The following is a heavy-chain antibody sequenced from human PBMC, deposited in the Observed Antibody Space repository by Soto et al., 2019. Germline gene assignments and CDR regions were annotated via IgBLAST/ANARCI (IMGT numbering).Heavy chain of an antibody. J-gene: IGHJ4*02. CDR1: GFSLTNYA. CDR3: ARDASGGDYVPDY. D-gene: IGHD4-17*01. Sequence: QVQLVESGGGVVQPGRSLRLSCAASGFSLTNYAMHWVRQAPGKGLEWVAVISYDGSKKYYADSVGGRFTISRDVSKNTLYLQMNSRRAEDTAPYYCARDASGGDYVPDYWGQGTLVTVSS. CDR2: ISYDGSKK. V-gene: IGHV3-30-3*01.